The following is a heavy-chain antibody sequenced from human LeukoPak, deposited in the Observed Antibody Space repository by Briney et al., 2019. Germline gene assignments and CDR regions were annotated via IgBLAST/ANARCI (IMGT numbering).Heavy chain of an antibody. V-gene: IGHV4-38-2*02. D-gene: IGHD3-3*01. CDR1: GYSISSGYY. CDR3: ARGRSQYYDFWSGYYTGILAFDI. CDR2: IYHSGST. J-gene: IGHJ3*02. Sequence: PSETLSLTCTVSGYSISSGYYWGWIRQPPGKGLEWIGSIYHSGSTYYNPSLKSRVTISVDTSKKQFSLKLSSVTAADTAVYYCARGRSQYYDFWSGYYTGILAFDIWGQGTMVTVSS.